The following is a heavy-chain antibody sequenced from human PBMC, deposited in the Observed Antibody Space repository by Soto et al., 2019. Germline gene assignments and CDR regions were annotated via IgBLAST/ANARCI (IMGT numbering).Heavy chain of an antibody. CDR2: ISSSSSTI. V-gene: IGHV3-11*04. J-gene: IGHJ4*02. Sequence: PGGSLRLSCAASGFTFSDYYMSWIRQAPGKGLEWVSYISSSSSTIYYADSVKGRFTISRDNAKNSLYLQMNSLRDEDTAVYYCARDHRDYYDSSGYPWGQGTLVTVSS. CDR3: ARDHRDYYDSSGYP. CDR1: GFTFSDYY. D-gene: IGHD3-22*01.